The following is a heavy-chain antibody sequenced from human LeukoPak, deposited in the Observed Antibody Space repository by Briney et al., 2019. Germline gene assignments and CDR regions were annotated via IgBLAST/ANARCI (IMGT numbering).Heavy chain of an antibody. CDR2: ISAYNGNT. V-gene: IGHV1-18*01. D-gene: IGHD2-15*01. CDR1: GYTFTSYG. J-gene: IGHJ5*02. Sequence: ASVKVSCKASGYTFTSYGISWVRQAPGQGLEWMGWISAYNGNTNYAQKLQGRVTMTTDTSTSTAYMELRSLRSDDTAVYYCARDITVVVVAATLYSWGQGTLVTVSS. CDR3: ARDITVVVVAATLYS.